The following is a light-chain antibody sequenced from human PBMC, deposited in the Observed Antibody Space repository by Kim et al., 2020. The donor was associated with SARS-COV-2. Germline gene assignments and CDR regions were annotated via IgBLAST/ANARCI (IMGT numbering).Light chain of an antibody. CDR3: SSYAGSNNLV. V-gene: IGLV2-8*01. CDR2: EVS. J-gene: IGLJ2*01. Sequence: GQSVTISCTGTSSDVGGYNYVSWYQQHPGKAPKLMIYEVSKRPSGVPDRFSGSKSGNTASLTVSGLQAEDEADYYCSSYAGSNNLVFGGGTQLTV. CDR1: SSDVGGYNY.